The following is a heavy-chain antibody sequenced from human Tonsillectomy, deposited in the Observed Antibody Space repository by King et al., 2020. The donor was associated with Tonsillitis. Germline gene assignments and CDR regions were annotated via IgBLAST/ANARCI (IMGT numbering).Heavy chain of an antibody. Sequence: QLVQSGAEVKNPGASVKVSCKASGYSFTNYALHWVRQAPGQRLEWMGWINTGDGNTKYSQNFQGRVTITRDTSATTADMELSSLRSEDTAVYYCARGRNTNYYDSSGYPVRKDSYNWFQYWGQGTLVTVSP. CDR2: INTGDGNT. V-gene: IGHV1-3*04. CDR3: ARGRNTNYYDSSGYPVRKDSYNWFQY. J-gene: IGHJ5*01. D-gene: IGHD3-22*01. CDR1: GYSFTNYA.